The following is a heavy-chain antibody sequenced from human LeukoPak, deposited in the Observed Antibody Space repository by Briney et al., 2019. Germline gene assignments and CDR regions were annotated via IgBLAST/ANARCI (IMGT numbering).Heavy chain of an antibody. Sequence: PGGSLRLSCAASGFTFSSYWMSWVRQAPGKGLEWVANIKQDGSEKYYVDSVKGRFTISRDNAKNSLYLQMNSLRAEDTAVYYCARIWEGTRGSYYRHFDYWGQGTLVTVSS. CDR1: GFTFSSYW. CDR3: ARIWEGTRGSYYRHFDY. V-gene: IGHV3-7*01. CDR2: IKQDGSEK. J-gene: IGHJ4*02. D-gene: IGHD1-26*01.